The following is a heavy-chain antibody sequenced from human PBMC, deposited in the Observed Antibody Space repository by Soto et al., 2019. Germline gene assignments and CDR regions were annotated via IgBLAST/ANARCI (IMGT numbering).Heavy chain of an antibody. CDR2: IYYSGST. CDR3: AREPPGYCSGGSCYSVIGKAFDI. V-gene: IGHV4-30-4*01. CDR1: GGSISSGDYY. J-gene: IGHJ3*02. D-gene: IGHD2-15*01. Sequence: SETLSLTCTVSGGSISSGDYYWSWIRQPPGKGLEWIGYIYYSGSTYYNPSLKSRVTISVDTSKNQFSLKLGSVTAADTAVYYCAREPPGYCSGGSCYSVIGKAFDIWGQGTMVTVSS.